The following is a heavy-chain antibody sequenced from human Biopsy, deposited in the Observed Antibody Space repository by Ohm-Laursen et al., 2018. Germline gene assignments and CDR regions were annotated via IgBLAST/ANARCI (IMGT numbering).Heavy chain of an antibody. CDR3: ARGSNEYGGLYFPH. Sequence: TLSLTCIVSGGSFTGHYWTWIRQPPGKGLEWIGQISHTGYTSYKSSLKSRVTISLDTSRKHFSLRLTSLAAADTAVYYCARGSNEYGGLYFPHWGQGTLVTVSS. CDR1: GGSFTGHY. V-gene: IGHV4-59*11. D-gene: IGHD4-23*01. J-gene: IGHJ1*01. CDR2: ISHTGYT.